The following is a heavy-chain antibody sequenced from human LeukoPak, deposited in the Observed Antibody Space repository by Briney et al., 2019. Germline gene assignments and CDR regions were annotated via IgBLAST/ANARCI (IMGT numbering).Heavy chain of an antibody. CDR1: GVTVSSDY. J-gene: IGHJ4*02. CDR3: ASRMTF. D-gene: IGHD2/OR15-2a*01. V-gene: IGHV3-53*05. CDR2: IYSDGNT. Sequence: PGGSLRLSCAASGVTVSSDYMSWVRQAPGKGLEWVSVIYSDGNTYCADSVKGRFTISRDNSKNTLFLQMASLRTEDTAIYYCASRMTFGGQGTLVTVSS.